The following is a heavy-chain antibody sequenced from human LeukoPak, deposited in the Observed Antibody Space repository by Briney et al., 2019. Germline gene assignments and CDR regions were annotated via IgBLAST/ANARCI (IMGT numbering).Heavy chain of an antibody. V-gene: IGHV3-74*01. CDR3: ARATTVTDDAFDI. CDR1: GFTFNNYA. J-gene: IGHJ3*02. D-gene: IGHD4-17*01. CDR2: INSDGSST. Sequence: PGGSLRLSCLVSGFTFNNYAMSWVRQAPGKGLVWVSRINSDGSSTSYADSVKGRFTISRDNAKNTLYLQMNSLRAEDTAVYYCARATTVTDDAFDIWGQGTMVTVSS.